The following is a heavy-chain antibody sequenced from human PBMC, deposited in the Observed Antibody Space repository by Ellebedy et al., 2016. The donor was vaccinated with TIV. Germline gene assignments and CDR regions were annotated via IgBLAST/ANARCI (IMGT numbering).Heavy chain of an antibody. V-gene: IGHV3-23*01. CDR1: GFTFSSYW. CDR2: VSGGGDST. D-gene: IGHD6-25*01. CDR3: AKEAAEAKEGAAAYLSYDY. J-gene: IGHJ4*02. Sequence: GESLKISXAASGFTFSSYWMHWVRQVPGKGLEWVSAVSGGGDSTYYADSVKGRFTISRDNSKSTLYLQMNSLTAEDTAMYYCAKEAAEAKEGAAAYLSYDYWGQGTLVTVSS.